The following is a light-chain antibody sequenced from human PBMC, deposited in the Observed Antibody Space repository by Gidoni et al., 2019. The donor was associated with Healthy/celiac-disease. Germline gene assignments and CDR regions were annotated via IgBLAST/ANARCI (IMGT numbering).Light chain of an antibody. J-gene: IGKJ1*01. CDR1: QSISTY. Sequence: DIQMTQSPSSLSASVGDRVSITCRASQSISTYLNWYQQKPGKAPNLLIYDASTLQSGVPSRFSGSGSVTDFTLTISSLQPEDFATYYCHQSYSNPQTFGQGTKVDFK. CDR3: HQSYSNPQT. V-gene: IGKV1-39*01. CDR2: DAS.